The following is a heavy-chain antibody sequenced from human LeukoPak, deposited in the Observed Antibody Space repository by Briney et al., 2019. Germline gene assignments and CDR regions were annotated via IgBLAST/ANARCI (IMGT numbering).Heavy chain of an antibody. J-gene: IGHJ4*02. CDR2: INPNSGGT. D-gene: IGHD2-2*01. Sequence: ASVKVSCKASGYTFTGYYMHWVRQAPGQGLEWMGWINPNSGGTNYAQKFQGRVTMTRDTSISTAYMELSRLTSDDTAVYYCARGRGSTSSNLDQWGQGTLVTVSS. V-gene: IGHV1-2*02. CDR1: GYTFTGYY. CDR3: ARGRGSTSSNLDQ.